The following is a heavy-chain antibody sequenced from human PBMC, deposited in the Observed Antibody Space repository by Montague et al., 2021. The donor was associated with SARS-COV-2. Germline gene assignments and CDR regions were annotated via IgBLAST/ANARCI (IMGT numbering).Heavy chain of an antibody. V-gene: IGHV6-1*01. CDR1: GDSVSTHSGT. Sequence: CAISGDSVSTHSGTWNWVRLSPSRGLEWLGRTYYRSEWYSDYSVSVKSRISINPDTSKNQFSLQLNSVTPEDTAVYYCARAERGSCGDGNCYQYFFNYWGQGTLVTVPS. CDR2: TYYRSEWYS. D-gene: IGHD2-15*01. J-gene: IGHJ4*02. CDR3: ARAERGSCGDGNCYQYFFNY.